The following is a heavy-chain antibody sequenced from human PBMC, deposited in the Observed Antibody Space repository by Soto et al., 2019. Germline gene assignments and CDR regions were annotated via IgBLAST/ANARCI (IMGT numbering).Heavy chain of an antibody. Sequence: QVQLVQSGAEVKKPGASVKVSCKASGYTFTSYGISWVRQAPGQGLEWMGWISAYNGNTNYAQKLQGRVTIPTVTSTSTAYRELRSLRSDDTAVYYCARRPGWIPIGRTNQNYGMDVWGQGTTVTVSS. CDR2: ISAYNGNT. J-gene: IGHJ6*02. V-gene: IGHV1-18*04. D-gene: IGHD5-18*01. CDR1: GYTFTSYG. CDR3: ARRPGWIPIGRTNQNYGMDV.